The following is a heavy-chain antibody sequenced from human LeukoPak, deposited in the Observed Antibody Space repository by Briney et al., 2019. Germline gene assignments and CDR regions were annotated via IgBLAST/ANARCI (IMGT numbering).Heavy chain of an antibody. J-gene: IGHJ4*02. CDR2: IRSKAYGGTT. CDR3: TRDVELYYYGSGSPEAVY. CDR1: GFTFGDYA. D-gene: IGHD3-10*01. V-gene: IGHV3-49*03. Sequence: GGSLRLSCTASGFTFGDYAMSWFRQAPGKGLEWVGFIRSKAYGGTTEYAASVKGRFTISRDDSKSIAYLQMNSLKTEDTAVYYCTRDVELYYYGSGSPEAVYWGQGTLVTVSS.